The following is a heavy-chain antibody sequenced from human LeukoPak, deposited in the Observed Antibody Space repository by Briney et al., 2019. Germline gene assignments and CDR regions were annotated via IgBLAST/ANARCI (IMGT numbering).Heavy chain of an antibody. CDR1: GASISSDSNY. D-gene: IGHD3-3*02. J-gene: IGHJ5*01. CDR3: ARDISISWFYS. V-gene: IGHV4-39*07. CDR2: IYHTGST. Sequence: SETLSLTCTVSGASISSDSNYWAWVRQPPGRGLQWIGSIYHTGSTFYNPSLMSRVSISIDSSKNQFSLKLSSVTVADTALYYCARDISISWFYSWGQGTLVSVSS.